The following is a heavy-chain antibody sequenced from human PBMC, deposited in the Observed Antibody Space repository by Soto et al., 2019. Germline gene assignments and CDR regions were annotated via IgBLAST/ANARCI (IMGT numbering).Heavy chain of an antibody. V-gene: IGHV4-59*01. CDR2: IYYSGST. CDR3: ARVSPSQDIVLMVYATSYDAFDI. D-gene: IGHD2-8*01. Sequence: PSETLSLTCTVSGGSISSYYWSWIRQPPGKGLEWTGYIYYSGSTNYNPSLKSRVTISVDTSKNQFSLKLSSVTAADTAVYYCARVSPSQDIVLMVYATSYDAFDIWGQGTMVTVSS. J-gene: IGHJ3*02. CDR1: GGSISSYY.